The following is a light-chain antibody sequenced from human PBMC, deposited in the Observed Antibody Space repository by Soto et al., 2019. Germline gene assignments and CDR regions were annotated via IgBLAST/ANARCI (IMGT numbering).Light chain of an antibody. CDR2: DVT. J-gene: IGLJ1*01. CDR3: CSYAGSYTFYV. CDR1: SSDVGYYNY. Sequence: QSVLTQPHSVSGSPGQSVTISCTGTSSDVGYYNYVSWYQQHPGTAPKLVIYDVTVRPSGVPDRFSGPKSVNTASLTISGLQAEDEADYYCCSYAGSYTFYVFGSGTKLTVL. V-gene: IGLV2-11*01.